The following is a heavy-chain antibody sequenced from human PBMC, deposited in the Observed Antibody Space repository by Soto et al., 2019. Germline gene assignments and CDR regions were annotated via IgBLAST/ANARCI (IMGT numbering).Heavy chain of an antibody. CDR2: ITSSGSTI. J-gene: IGHJ4*02. CDR1: GFTFSDYY. D-gene: IGHD6-19*01. V-gene: IGHV3-11*01. CDR3: ARENEQWVAADN. Sequence: LRLSCAASGFTFSDYYMSWIRQAPGKGLEWVSYITSSGSTIYYADSVKGRFTISRDNAKNSLYLQMNSLRAEDTAVYYCARENEQWVAADNWGQGTLVTVSS.